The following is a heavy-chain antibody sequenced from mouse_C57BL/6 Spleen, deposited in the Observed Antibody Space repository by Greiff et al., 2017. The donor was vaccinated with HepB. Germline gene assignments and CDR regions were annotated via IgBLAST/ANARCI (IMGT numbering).Heavy chain of an antibody. D-gene: IGHD4-1*01. CDR1: GFTFSSYG. CDR2: ISSGGSYT. CDR3: ARQDWDKAY. Sequence: EVKLMESGGDLVKPGGSLKLSCAASGFTFSSYGMSWVRQTPDKRLEWVATISSGGSYTYYPDSVKGRFTSSRDNAKNTLYLQMSSLKSEDTAMYYCARQDWDKAYWGQGTLVTVSA. V-gene: IGHV5-6*01. J-gene: IGHJ3*01.